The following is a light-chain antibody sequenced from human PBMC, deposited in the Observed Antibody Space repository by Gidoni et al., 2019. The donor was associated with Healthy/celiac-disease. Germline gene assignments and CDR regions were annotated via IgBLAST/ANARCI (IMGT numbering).Light chain of an antibody. CDR3: QQYDNRLGS. CDR1: QDISNY. V-gene: IGKV1-33*01. Sequence: DIQMAQSPSSLSASVGDRVTITCQASQDISNYLNWYQQKPRKAPKLLIYDASNLETGVPSRFSGSGSGTDFTFTISSLQSEDIATYYCQQYDNRLGSFGQGTKLEIK. CDR2: DAS. J-gene: IGKJ2*03.